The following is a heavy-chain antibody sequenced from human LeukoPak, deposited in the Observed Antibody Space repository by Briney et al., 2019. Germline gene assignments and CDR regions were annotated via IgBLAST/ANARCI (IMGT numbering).Heavy chain of an antibody. V-gene: IGHV1-18*01. CDR1: GYTFTSYG. D-gene: IGHD6-6*01. J-gene: IGHJ6*02. CDR3: ARVESSSSGTYYYYYGMDV. Sequence: ASVKVSSKASGYTFTSYGISWVRQAPGQGLEWMGWISAYNGNTNYAQKLQGRVTMTTDTSTSTAYMELRSLRSDDTAVYYCARVESSSSGTYYYYYGMDVWGQGTTVTVSS. CDR2: ISAYNGNT.